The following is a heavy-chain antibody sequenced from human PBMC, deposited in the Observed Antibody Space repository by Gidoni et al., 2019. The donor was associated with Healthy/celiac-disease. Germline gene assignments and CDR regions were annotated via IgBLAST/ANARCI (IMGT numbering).Heavy chain of an antibody. CDR1: GFTVSSYA. V-gene: IGHV3-23*01. D-gene: IGHD2-15*01. Sequence: EVQLLESGGGLVQPGGSLRLSCAASGFTVSSYAMSWVRQAPGKGLEWVSAISGSGGSTYYADSVKGRFTISRDNSKNTLYLQMNSLRAEDTAVYYCAKDIEPSDIVVVVAATEEYFQHWGQGTLVTVSS. CDR3: AKDIEPSDIVVVVAATEEYFQH. J-gene: IGHJ1*01. CDR2: ISGSGGST.